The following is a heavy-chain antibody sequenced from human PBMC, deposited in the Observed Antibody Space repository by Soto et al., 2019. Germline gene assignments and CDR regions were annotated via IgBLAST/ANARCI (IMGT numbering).Heavy chain of an antibody. V-gene: IGHV1-69*13. CDR3: ARGSIAARPQDYYGMDV. J-gene: IGHJ6*02. CDR1: GVTFSSYA. CDR2: IIPIFGTA. Sequence: GASVKVSCKASGVTFSSYAISWVRQAPGQGLEWMGGIIPIFGTANYAQKFQGRVTITADESTSTAYMELSSLRSEDTAVYYCARGSIAARPQDYYGMDVWGQGTTVTVSS. D-gene: IGHD6-6*01.